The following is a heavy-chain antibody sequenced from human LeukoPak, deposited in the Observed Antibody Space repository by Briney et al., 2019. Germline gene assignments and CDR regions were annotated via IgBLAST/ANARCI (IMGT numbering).Heavy chain of an antibody. CDR1: GFTFSTYW. J-gene: IGHJ4*02. D-gene: IGHD3-22*01. V-gene: IGHV3-74*01. CDR2: INSDGSST. CDR3: ARDALNTYDSSGYYYDY. Sequence: GGSLRLSCAASGFTFSTYWMHWVRQAPGKGLVWVSRINSDGSSTRYADSVKGRFTISRDNAKNTLYLQMNSLRAEDTAVYYCARDALNTYDSSGYYYDYWGQGTLVTVSS.